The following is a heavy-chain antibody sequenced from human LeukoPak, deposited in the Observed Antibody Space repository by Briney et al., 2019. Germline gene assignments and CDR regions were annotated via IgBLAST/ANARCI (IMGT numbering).Heavy chain of an antibody. V-gene: IGHV4-39*01. CDR2: IYYSGST. J-gene: IGHJ4*02. D-gene: IGHD3-10*01. CDR1: GGSISSSSYY. Sequence: SETLSLTCTVSGGSISSSSYYWGWIRQPPGKGLEWIGSIYYSGSTYYNPSLKSRVTISVDTSKNQFSLKLSSVTAADTAVYYCARLRFGFDFDYWGQGTLVTVSS. CDR3: ARLRFGFDFDY.